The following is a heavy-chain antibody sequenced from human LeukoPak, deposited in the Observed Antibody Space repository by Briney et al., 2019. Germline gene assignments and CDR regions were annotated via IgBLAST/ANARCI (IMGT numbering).Heavy chain of an antibody. CDR2: INHSGST. J-gene: IGHJ6*03. CDR3: ARDPYTSWYYYYYMDV. D-gene: IGHD2-2*01. CDR1: GGSFSGYY. Sequence: SETLSLTRAVYGGSFSGYYWSWIRQPPGKGLEWIGEINHSGSTNYNPSLKSRVTISVDTSKNQFSLKLSSATAADTAVYYCARDPYTSWYYYYYMDVWGKGTTVTVSS. V-gene: IGHV4-34*01.